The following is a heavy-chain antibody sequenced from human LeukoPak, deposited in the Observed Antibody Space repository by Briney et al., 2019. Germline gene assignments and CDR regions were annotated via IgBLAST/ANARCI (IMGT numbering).Heavy chain of an antibody. Sequence: WASVKVSCKASGYTFSDCAIHWVRQAPGQRLEWMGWIDAGNGNTRYSQKFQGRVTITRDTSTSTAYIELRSLRSEDTAMYYCARGSTSDWPLDHWGQETLVTISS. J-gene: IGHJ4*02. D-gene: IGHD2-2*01. CDR2: IDAGNGNT. CDR1: GYTFSDCA. CDR3: ARGSTSDWPLDH. V-gene: IGHV1-3*01.